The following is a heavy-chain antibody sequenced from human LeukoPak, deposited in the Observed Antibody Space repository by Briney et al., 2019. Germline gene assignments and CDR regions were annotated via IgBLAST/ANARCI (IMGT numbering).Heavy chain of an antibody. D-gene: IGHD6-13*01. CDR3: ARGRRSYSSSWYPGWFDP. CDR1: GGSISTDNCY. V-gene: IGHV4-39*07. Sequence: SETLSLTCTVSGGSISTDNCYWGWIRQPPGKGLEWIGSIYYNGNTYYNPSLKSRVTISVDTSKNQFSLKLSSVTAADTAVYYCARGRRSYSSSWYPGWFDPWGQGTLVTVSS. CDR2: IYYNGNT. J-gene: IGHJ5*02.